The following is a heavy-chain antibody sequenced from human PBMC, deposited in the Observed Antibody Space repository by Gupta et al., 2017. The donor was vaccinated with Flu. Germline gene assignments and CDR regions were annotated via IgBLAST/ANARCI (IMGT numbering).Heavy chain of an antibody. J-gene: IGHJ6*02. D-gene: IGHD3-22*01. V-gene: IGHV3-30*18. CDR1: GFTFSNYG. CDR3: AKGPQYYYDSACRAYYSYGMDV. Sequence: QVQLVESGGGVVQPGRSLRLSCAASGFTFSNYGMHWLRQAPGKGLEWVAVISYEGNNKQYADSVRGRFIISRDNSKNTLYVQMNSLRAEDTAVYYCAKGPQYYYDSACRAYYSYGMDVWGQGTTVTVSS. CDR2: ISYEGNNK.